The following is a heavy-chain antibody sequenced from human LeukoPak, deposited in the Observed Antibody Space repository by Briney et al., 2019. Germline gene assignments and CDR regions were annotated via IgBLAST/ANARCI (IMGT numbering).Heavy chain of an antibody. V-gene: IGHV4-39*01. Sequence: PSETLSLTCTVSGGSISSYYWGWIRQPPGKGLEWIGSIYYSGSTYHNPSLKSRVTISVDTSKNQFSLKLSSVTAADTAVYYCARRPIAVAGTGAFDIWGQGTMVTVSS. J-gene: IGHJ3*02. D-gene: IGHD6-19*01. CDR3: ARRPIAVAGTGAFDI. CDR2: IYYSGST. CDR1: GGSISSYY.